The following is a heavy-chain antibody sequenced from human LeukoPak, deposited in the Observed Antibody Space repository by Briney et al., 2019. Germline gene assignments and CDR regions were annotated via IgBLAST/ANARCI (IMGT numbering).Heavy chain of an antibody. V-gene: IGHV3-21*01. Sequence: GGSLRLSCAASGFTFSSYSTTWVRQAPGKGLEWASSISSSSSYIYYADSVKGRFTISRDNAKNSLYLQMNSLRAEDTAVYYCASARGQYSSSSDWGQGTLVTVSS. D-gene: IGHD6-6*01. CDR1: GFTFSSYS. CDR3: ASARGQYSSSSD. CDR2: ISSSSSYI. J-gene: IGHJ4*02.